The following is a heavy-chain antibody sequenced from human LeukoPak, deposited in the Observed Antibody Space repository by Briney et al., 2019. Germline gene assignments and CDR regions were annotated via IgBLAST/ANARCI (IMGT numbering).Heavy chain of an antibody. CDR3: ARYAMATADYYYYYYMDV. CDR2: IYYSGST. V-gene: IGHV4-59*11. CDR1: GGSFSGHY. Sequence: SETLSLTCAVYGGSFSGHYWSWIRQPPGKGLEWIGYIYYSGSTNYNPSLKSRVTISVDTSKNQFSLKLSSVTAADTAVYYCARYAMATADYYYYYYMDVWGKGTTVTVSS. D-gene: IGHD5-24*01. J-gene: IGHJ6*03.